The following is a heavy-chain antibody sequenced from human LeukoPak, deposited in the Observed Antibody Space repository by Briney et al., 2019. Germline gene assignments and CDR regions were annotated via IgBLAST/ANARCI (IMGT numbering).Heavy chain of an antibody. CDR2: ISSSSSYI. CDR1: GFTFSSYS. CDR3: ARGGAVAGIGDY. V-gene: IGHV3-21*01. D-gene: IGHD6-19*01. J-gene: IGHJ4*02. Sequence: GGSLRLSRAASGFTFSSYSMNWVRQAPGKGLEWVSSISSSSSYIYYADSVKGRFTISRDNAKNSLYLQMNSLRAEDTAVYYCARGGAVAGIGDYWGQGTLVTVSS.